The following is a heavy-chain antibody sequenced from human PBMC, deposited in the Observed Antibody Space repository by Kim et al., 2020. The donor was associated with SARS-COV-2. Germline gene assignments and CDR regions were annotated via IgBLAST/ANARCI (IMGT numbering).Heavy chain of an antibody. CDR2: IWYDGSNK. CDR1: GFTFSSYG. V-gene: IGHV3-33*01. CDR3: ARDVRGELYYFDY. J-gene: IGHJ4*02. D-gene: IGHD1-26*01. Sequence: GGSLRLSSAASGFTFSSYGMHWVRQAPGKGLEWVAVIWYDGSNKYYADSVKGRFTISRDNSKNTLYLQMNSLRAEDTAVYYCARDVRGELYYFDYWGQGTLVTVSS.